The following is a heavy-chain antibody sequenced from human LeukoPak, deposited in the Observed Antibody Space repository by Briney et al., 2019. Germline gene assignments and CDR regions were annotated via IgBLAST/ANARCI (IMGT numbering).Heavy chain of an antibody. CDR1: GFTFSSYS. J-gene: IGHJ4*02. V-gene: IGHV3-21*01. CDR3: ASTPGGVQRYFDY. D-gene: IGHD6-25*01. CDR2: ISSSSSYI. Sequence: GGSLRLSCAASGFTFSSYSMNWVRQAPGKGLEWVSSISSSSSYIYYADSVKGRFTISRDNAKNSLYLQMNSLRAEDTAVYYCASTPGGVQRYFDYWGQGTLDTVSS.